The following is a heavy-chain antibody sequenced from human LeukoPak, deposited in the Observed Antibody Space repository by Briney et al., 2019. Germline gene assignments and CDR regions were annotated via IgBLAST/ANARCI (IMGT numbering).Heavy chain of an antibody. CDR3: ARDRNDFWSGYYNWFDP. CDR2: INPNSGGT. J-gene: IGHJ5*02. CDR1: GYTFTGYY. Sequence: ASVKVSCKASGYTFTGYYMHWVRQAPGQGLEWMGRINPNSGGTNYAQKFQGRVTMTRDTSISTAYMELSRLRSDDTAVYYCARDRNDFWSGYYNWFDPWGQGTLDTVSS. D-gene: IGHD3-3*01. V-gene: IGHV1-2*06.